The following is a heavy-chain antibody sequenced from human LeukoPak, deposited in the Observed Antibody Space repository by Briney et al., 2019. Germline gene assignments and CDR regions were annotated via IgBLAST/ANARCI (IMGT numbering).Heavy chain of an antibody. V-gene: IGHV3-30*01. CDR3: ARSGQLVLDY. CDR2: ISYDGSNK. D-gene: IGHD6-6*01. CDR1: GFTFSSYA. Sequence: PGMSLRLSCAASGFTFSSYAMHWVRQAPGKGLEWVAVISYDGSNKYYADSVKGRFTISRDNSKNTLYLQMNSLRAEDTAVYYCARSGQLVLDYWGQGTLVTVSS. J-gene: IGHJ4*02.